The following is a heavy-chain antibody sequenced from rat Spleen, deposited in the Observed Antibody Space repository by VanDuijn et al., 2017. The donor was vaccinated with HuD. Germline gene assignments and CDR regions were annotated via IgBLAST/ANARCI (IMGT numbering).Heavy chain of an antibody. V-gene: IGHV5-20*01. Sequence: EVQLVESGGGLVQPGRSMKLSCAASGFTFSNYDMAWVRQAPTKGLEWVASISFDGSSTYYRDSVKGRFTISRDNAKSTLYVQMDSLRSEDTATYYCTTENYWFAYWGQGVMVTVSS. J-gene: IGHJ2*01. CDR2: ISFDGSST. D-gene: IGHD1-10*01. CDR3: TTENYWFAY. CDR1: GFTFSNYD.